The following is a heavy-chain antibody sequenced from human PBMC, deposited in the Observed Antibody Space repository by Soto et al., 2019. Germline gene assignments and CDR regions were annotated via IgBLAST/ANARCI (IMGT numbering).Heavy chain of an antibody. D-gene: IGHD1-26*01. V-gene: IGHV1-46*01. Sequence: ASVKVSCKASGYTFTSYDIDWVRQAPGQGLEWMGSINPCDGSTSYAQKFQGRVTMTRDTSTRTYYMEVSSTRSEDTVVYHCARDMGGTWFDPWGEGTLVSVSA. J-gene: IGHJ5*02. CDR2: INPCDGST. CDR1: GYTFTSYD. CDR3: ARDMGGTWFDP.